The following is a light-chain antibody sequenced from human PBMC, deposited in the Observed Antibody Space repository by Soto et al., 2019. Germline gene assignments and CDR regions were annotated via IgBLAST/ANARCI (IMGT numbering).Light chain of an antibody. Sequence: EIVLTQSPGTLSLSPGERATLSCRASQSVNSNYLAWYQQKPGQVPRPLIYGASIRAAGVPDRLSGSGSGNDLTLTISRLEPEDYAVYYCQQPGTSPPTFGQGNKPEIK. CDR2: GAS. J-gene: IGKJ2*01. CDR1: QSVNSNY. V-gene: IGKV3-20*01. CDR3: QQPGTSPPT.